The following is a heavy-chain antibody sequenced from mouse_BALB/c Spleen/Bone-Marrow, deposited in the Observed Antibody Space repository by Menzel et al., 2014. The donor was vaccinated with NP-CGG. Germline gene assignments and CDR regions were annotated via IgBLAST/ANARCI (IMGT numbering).Heavy chain of an antibody. CDR2: INPSSGYT. Sequence: VHLVESGAELARPGASVKMSCKASGYTFTSYTMHWVKQRPGQGLEWIGYINPSSGYTNYNQKFKDKATLTADKSSSTAYMQLSSLTSEDSAVYYCARRYYGSTFGYWGQGTTLTVSS. V-gene: IGHV1-4*01. D-gene: IGHD1-1*01. J-gene: IGHJ2*01. CDR1: GYTFTSYT. CDR3: ARRYYGSTFGY.